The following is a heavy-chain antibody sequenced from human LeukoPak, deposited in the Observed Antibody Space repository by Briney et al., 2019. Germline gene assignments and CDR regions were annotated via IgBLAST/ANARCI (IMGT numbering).Heavy chain of an antibody. V-gene: IGHV4-34*01. CDR2: INRSGST. J-gene: IGHJ6*04. Sequence: SETLSLTCAVYGGSFSGYYWSWIRQPPGKGLEWIGEINRSGSTNYNPSLKSRVTISVDTSKNQFSLKLSSVTTADTAVYYCARAYCSGGSCYYYYYYGMDVWGKGTTVTVSS. D-gene: IGHD2-15*01. CDR3: ARAYCSGGSCYYYYYYGMDV. CDR1: GGSFSGYY.